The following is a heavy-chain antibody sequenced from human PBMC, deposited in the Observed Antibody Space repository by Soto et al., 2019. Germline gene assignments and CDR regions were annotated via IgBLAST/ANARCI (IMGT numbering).Heavy chain of an antibody. D-gene: IGHD6-13*01. CDR1: GGSSTTFH. J-gene: IGHJ4*02. Sequence: ESGPTLWRPSEPLSLPCRASGGSSTTFHWSWIRQPPGRGLGYIGYVDNDDNTDYNPSLRSRVTISVDRSNNLLPLRLASMTAADTAVYYCARLLSSYSSSWYYFDSWAPGTLVTVSS. V-gene: IGHV4-59*01. CDR2: VDNDDNT. CDR3: ARLLSSYSSSWYYFDS.